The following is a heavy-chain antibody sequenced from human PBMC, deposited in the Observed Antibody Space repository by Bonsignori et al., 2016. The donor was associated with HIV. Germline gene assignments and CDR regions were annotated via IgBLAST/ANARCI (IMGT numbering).Heavy chain of an antibody. J-gene: IGHJ4*02. CDR1: GFAFSSYA. CDR2: ISGSGART. D-gene: IGHD6-19*01. V-gene: IGHV3-23*01. CDR3: AKPLEVDGPEGVA. Sequence: GGSLRLSCAASGFAFSSYAMSWVRQAPGKGLEWVSAISGSGARTYYADSVKGRFTISRDNTKSTLYLQMNSLRVEDTAIYYCAKPLEVDGPEGVAWGQGTLVTVSS.